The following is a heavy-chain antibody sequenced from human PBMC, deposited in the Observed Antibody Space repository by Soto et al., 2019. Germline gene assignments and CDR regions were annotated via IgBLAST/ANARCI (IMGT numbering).Heavy chain of an antibody. J-gene: IGHJ6*02. D-gene: IGHD3-3*01. CDR3: ARDKRFLEWLLGDYYYYGMDV. CDR2: ISAYNGNT. V-gene: IGHV1-18*01. CDR1: GYTFTSYG. Sequence: ASLKVSCKASGYTFTSYGISWVRQAPGQGLEWMGWISAYNGNTNYAQKLQGRVTMTTDTSTSTAYMELRSLRSDDTAVYYCARDKRFLEWLLGDYYYYGMDVWGQGTTVTVSS.